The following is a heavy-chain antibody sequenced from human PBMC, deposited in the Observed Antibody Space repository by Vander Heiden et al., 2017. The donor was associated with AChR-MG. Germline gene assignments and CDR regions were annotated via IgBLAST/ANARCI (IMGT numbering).Heavy chain of an antibody. CDR3: AKDSGDWMGGSYYYFDY. J-gene: IGHJ4*02. D-gene: IGHD1-26*01. V-gene: IGHV3-30*02. CDR1: GSTFSSYG. CDR2: IRYDGSNK. Sequence: QVQLVESGAGVVQPGGSLRLSCAASGSTFSSYGMHWVRQAPGKGLEWVAFIRYDGSNKYYADSVKGRFTISRDNSKNTLYLQMNSLRAEDTAVYYCAKDSGDWMGGSYYYFDYWGQGTLVTVSS.